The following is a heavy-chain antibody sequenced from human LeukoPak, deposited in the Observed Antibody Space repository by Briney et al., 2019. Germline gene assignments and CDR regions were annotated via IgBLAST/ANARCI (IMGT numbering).Heavy chain of an antibody. Sequence: GGSLRLSCAASGFTFSSYAMNWVRQAPGKGLEWVSTISGSGGEACYVDSVKGRFTISRDNSKNTLFLQMNSLRAEDTAIFFCAKPFYDGNWFYYFCYWGQGNLLTVSS. V-gene: IGHV3-23*01. CDR3: AKPFYDGNWFYYFCY. D-gene: IGHD2/OR15-2a*01. CDR1: GFTFSSYA. CDR2: ISGSGGEA. J-gene: IGHJ4*02.